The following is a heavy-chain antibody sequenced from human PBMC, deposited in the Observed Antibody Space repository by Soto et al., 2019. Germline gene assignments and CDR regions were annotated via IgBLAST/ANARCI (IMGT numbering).Heavy chain of an antibody. Sequence: ESLRLSCEAPGHSFSRYAMYWVRQAPGMGLEWVAYVDSISKFIYYADTVRGRFTISRHNAANSLYLRMASLRAEDTATEHGTIYPNQNCVGADCYVGWGQRTPGTV. CDR3: TIYPNQNCVGADCYVG. J-gene: IGHJ4*02. V-gene: IGHV3-21*01. CDR1: GHSFSRYA. D-gene: IGHD2-21*02. CDR2: VDSISKFI.